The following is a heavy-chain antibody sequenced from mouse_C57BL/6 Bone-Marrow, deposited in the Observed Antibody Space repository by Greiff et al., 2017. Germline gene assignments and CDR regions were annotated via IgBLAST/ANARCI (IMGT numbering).Heavy chain of an antibody. V-gene: IGHV1-55*01. CDR1: GYTFPSYW. D-gene: IGHD2-5*01. CDR3: ARPYYSNYWYFDV. J-gene: IGHJ1*03. CDR2: IYPGSGST. Sequence: VQLQQPGAELVKPGASVKMSCKASGYTFPSYWITWVKQRPGQGLEWIGDIYPGSGSTNYNKKFKSKTTMTVDTSSITAYMQISSLTSEDSAVYYCARPYYSNYWYFDVWGTGTTVTVSS.